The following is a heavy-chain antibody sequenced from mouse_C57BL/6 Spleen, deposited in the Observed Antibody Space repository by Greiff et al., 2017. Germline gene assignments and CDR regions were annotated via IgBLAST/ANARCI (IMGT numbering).Heavy chain of an antibody. D-gene: IGHD1-1*01. CDR2: IDPSDSYT. J-gene: IGHJ2*01. CDR1: GYTFTSYW. Sequence: QVQLQQPGPELVKPGASVKLSCKASGYTFTSYWMQWVKQRPGQGLEWMGEIDPSDSYTNYNQKFKGKATLTVDTTSSTAYMQLSSLTSEDSAVYYCARWGIYYYNDDWGQGTTLTVAS. V-gene: IGHV1-50*01. CDR3: ARWGIYYYNDD.